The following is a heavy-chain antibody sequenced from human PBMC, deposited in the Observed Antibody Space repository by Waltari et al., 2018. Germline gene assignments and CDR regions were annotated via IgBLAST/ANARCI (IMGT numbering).Heavy chain of an antibody. CDR1: GGTFRSYA. V-gene: IGHV1-69*01. J-gene: IGHJ5*02. Sequence: QVQLVQSGAEVKKPGSSVKVSCQASGGTFRSYAISWVRQAPGQGREWMGGIIPIFGTANYAQKSQGRVTITADESTSTAYMELSSLRSEDTAVYYCASRLDHALAGWFDPWGQGTLVTVSS. CDR2: IIPIFGTA. CDR3: ASRLDHALAGWFDP. D-gene: IGHD2-8*01.